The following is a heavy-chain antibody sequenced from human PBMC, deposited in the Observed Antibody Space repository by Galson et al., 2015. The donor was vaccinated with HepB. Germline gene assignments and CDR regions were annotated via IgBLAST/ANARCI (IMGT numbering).Heavy chain of an antibody. CDR1: GFTFSSYS. CDR3: ASPPAGIAAAGAHYYGMDV. J-gene: IGHJ6*02. Sequence: SLRLSCAASGFTFSSYSMNWVRQAPGKGLEWVAVISYDGSNKYYADSVKGRFTISRDNSKNTLYLQMNSLRAEDTAVYYCASPPAGIAAAGAHYYGMDVWGQGTTVTVSS. V-gene: IGHV3-30*03. CDR2: ISYDGSNK. D-gene: IGHD6-13*01.